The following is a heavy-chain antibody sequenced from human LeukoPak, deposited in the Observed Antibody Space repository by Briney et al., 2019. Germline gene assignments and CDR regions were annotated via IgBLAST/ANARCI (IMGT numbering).Heavy chain of an antibody. CDR1: GGSSSSRNHY. V-gene: IGHV4-39*01. CDR3: SRHVNTFAY. Sequence: SETLSLTCSVSGGSSSSRNHYWGWIRQPPGKGLEWIGSIFYTGNTYYNPSLRSRVTMSVDTSKNHFSLNLSSVTAADMAVYYCSRHVNTFAYWGQGALVTVSS. CDR2: IFYTGNT. J-gene: IGHJ4*02.